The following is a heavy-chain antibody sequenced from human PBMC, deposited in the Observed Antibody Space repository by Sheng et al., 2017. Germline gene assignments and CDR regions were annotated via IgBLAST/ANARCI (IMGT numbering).Heavy chain of an antibody. CDR2: INHSGST. CDR1: GGSFSGYY. Sequence: QVQLQQWGAGLLKPSETLSLTCAVYGGSFSGYYWSWIRQPPGKGLEWIGEINHSGSTNYNPSLKSRVTISVDTSKNQFSLKLSSVTAADTAVYYCARGPGNPGIAAAAYTKGDYYYGMDVWGQGTTVTVSS. V-gene: IGHV4-34*01. D-gene: IGHD6-13*01. CDR3: ARGPGNPGIAAAAYTKGDYYYGMDV. J-gene: IGHJ6*02.